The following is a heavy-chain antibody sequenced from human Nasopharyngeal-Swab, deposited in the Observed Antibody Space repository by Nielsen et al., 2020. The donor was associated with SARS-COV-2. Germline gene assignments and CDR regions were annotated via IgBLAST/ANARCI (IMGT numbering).Heavy chain of an antibody. CDR3: AKVSSDKYLVNFDY. CDR1: GFTFTHYA. J-gene: IGHJ4*02. D-gene: IGHD3-22*01. Sequence: GGFLRLSCAVSGFTFTHYAMSWARHAPGKGLEWVSMLSRSGSTTYYEDSVKGRFTIHRDNYRNPLSLQMNNLRVEDTAVYYCAKVSSDKYLVNFDYWGQGTLVTVSS. CDR2: LSRSGSTT. V-gene: IGHV3-23*01.